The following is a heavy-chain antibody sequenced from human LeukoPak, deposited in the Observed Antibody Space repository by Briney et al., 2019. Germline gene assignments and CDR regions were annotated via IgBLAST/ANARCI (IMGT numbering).Heavy chain of an antibody. CDR3: ARDGNYGYFDY. CDR1: GGTFSSYT. V-gene: IGHV1-69*04. CDR2: IIPILGIA. Sequence: SVKVSCKASGGTFSSYTISWVRQAPGQGLEWMGRIIPILGIANYAQKFQGRVTITADKSTSTAYMELSSLRSEDTAVYYCARDGNYGYFDYWGQGTLVTVSS. J-gene: IGHJ4*02. D-gene: IGHD3-10*01.